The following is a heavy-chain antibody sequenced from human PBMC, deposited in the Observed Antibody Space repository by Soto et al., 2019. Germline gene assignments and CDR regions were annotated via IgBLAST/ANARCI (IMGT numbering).Heavy chain of an antibody. CDR3: ARDPPPPDY. J-gene: IGHJ4*02. V-gene: IGHV1-18*01. CDR2: ISAYNGNT. Sequence: QVQLVQSGAEVKKPGASVKVSCKASGYTFASYAISWMRQAPGQGLEWMGWISAYNGNTNYAQKPQRRVTMTTDTSTSTAYRELRRLRSDDTAVYYCARDPPPPDYWGQGTLVTVSS. CDR1: GYTFASYA.